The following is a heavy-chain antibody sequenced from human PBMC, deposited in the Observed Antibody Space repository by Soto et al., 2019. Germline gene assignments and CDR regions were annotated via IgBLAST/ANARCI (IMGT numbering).Heavy chain of an antibody. J-gene: IGHJ5*02. CDR1: GFTFSSYA. D-gene: IGHD2-15*01. Sequence: EVPLLESGGGLVQPGGSLRLSCAASGFTFSSYAMSWVRQAPGKGLEWVSAISGSGGSTYYADSVKGRFTISRDNSKDPLYLQMNSLRAEDTAVYYCAKLNIVVVRWFDPWGQGTLVTVSS. CDR3: AKLNIVVVRWFDP. V-gene: IGHV3-23*01. CDR2: ISGSGGST.